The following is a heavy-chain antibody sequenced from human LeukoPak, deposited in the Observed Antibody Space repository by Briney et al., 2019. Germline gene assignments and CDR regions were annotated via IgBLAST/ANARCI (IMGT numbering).Heavy chain of an antibody. D-gene: IGHD1-26*01. Sequence: SETLSLTCAVSGASISGSGYYLGWIRQPPGKGLEWIGNIYYTGSTYYNASLQSRVTISIDMSKNQFSLRPNSVTAADTAMYYCVKSGGYGLIDYWGQGTLVTVSS. CDR1: GASISGSGYY. CDR2: IYYTGST. CDR3: VKSGGYGLIDY. V-gene: IGHV4-39*01. J-gene: IGHJ4*02.